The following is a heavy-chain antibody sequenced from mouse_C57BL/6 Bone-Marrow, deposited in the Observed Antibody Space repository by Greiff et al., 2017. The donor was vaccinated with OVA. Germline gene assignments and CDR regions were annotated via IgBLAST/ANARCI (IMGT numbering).Heavy chain of an antibody. J-gene: IGHJ2*01. V-gene: IGHV14-4*01. CDR2: IDPENGDT. D-gene: IGHD3-3*01. CDR1: GFNFKDDY. Sequence: EVQLQQSGAELVRPGASVKLSCTASGFNFKDDYMHWVKQRPEQGLEWIGWIDPENGDTEYASKFQGKATITADKSSNTAYLQLSSLTSEDTAVYYCTTEGPPVDYGGQGTTLTVSS. CDR3: TTEGPPVDY.